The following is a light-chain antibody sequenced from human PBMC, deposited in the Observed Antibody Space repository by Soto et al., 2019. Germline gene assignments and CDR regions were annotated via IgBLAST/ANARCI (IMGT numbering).Light chain of an antibody. CDR1: GSSIGTNT. Sequence: QSVLTQPPSASGTPGQRVTISCSGSGSSIGTNTVNWYRQLPGTAPKLLIYGNNQRPSGVPDRFSGSKSGTSASLAISGLQSEDEADYYCEAWDGSMNNVLLGGGTKLTVL. V-gene: IGLV1-44*01. CDR3: EAWDGSMNNVL. J-gene: IGLJ2*01. CDR2: GNN.